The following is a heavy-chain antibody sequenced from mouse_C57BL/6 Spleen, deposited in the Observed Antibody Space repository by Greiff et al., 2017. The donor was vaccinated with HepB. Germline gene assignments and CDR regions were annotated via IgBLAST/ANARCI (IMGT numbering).Heavy chain of an antibody. V-gene: IGHV1-52*01. J-gene: IGHJ4*01. CDR2: IDPSDSET. CDR3: ARQAFTGTSYAMDY. CDR1: GYTFTSYW. D-gene: IGHD4-1*01. Sequence: QVQLQQPGAELVRPGSSVKLSCKASGYTFTSYWMHWVKQRPIQGLEWIGNIDPSDSETHYNQKFKDKATLTVDKSSSTAYMQLSSLTSEDSAVYYCARQAFTGTSYAMDYWGQGTSVTVSS.